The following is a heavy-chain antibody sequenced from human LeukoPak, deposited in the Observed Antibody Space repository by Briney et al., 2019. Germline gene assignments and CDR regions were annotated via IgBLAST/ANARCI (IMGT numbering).Heavy chain of an antibody. CDR2: ISSSSSYI. Sequence: GGSLRLSCAASGFTFSSYSMNWVRQAPGKGLEWVSSISSSSSYIYYADSVKGRFTISRDNAKNSLYLQMNSLRAEDTAVYYCARAGNYCSSTSCYASLLVGDWFDPWGQGTLVTVSS. D-gene: IGHD2-2*01. J-gene: IGHJ5*02. CDR1: GFTFSSYS. CDR3: ARAGNYCSSTSCYASLLVGDWFDP. V-gene: IGHV3-21*01.